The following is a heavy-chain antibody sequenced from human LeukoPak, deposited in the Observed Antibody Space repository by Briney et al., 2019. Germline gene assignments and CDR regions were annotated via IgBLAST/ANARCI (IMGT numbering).Heavy chain of an antibody. V-gene: IGHV4-39*01. CDR1: GGSISSTYDH. D-gene: IGHD2-21*02. CDR2: IRYSGTT. Sequence: SETLSLTCTVSGGSISSTYDHWDWIRQPPGKGLEWMGSIRYSGTTCYNPSLKGRVTIFVDMSNNQFSLRLRSVTAADTAVYYCARRLHYFDYWGQGSLVTVSS. J-gene: IGHJ4*02. CDR3: ARRLHYFDY.